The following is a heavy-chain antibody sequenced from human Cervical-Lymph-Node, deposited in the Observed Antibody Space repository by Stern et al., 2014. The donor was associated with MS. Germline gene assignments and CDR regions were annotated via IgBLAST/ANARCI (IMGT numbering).Heavy chain of an antibody. Sequence: VQLVESGADVKKPGASVKVSCKASGYSFTNYFIHWVRQAPGQGLEWMGIINPNGGSTSYAQKFKGRVTMASHTSTSTVYMELSSLRSEDTAVYYCARVGTDYVKVDYWGQGTLVTVSS. D-gene: IGHD4-17*01. CDR1: GYSFTNYF. CDR3: ARVGTDYVKVDY. CDR2: INPNGGST. J-gene: IGHJ4*02. V-gene: IGHV1-46*01.